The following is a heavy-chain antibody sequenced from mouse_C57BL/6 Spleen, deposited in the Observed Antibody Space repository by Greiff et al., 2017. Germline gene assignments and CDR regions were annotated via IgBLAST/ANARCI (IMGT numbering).Heavy chain of an antibody. V-gene: IGHV1-69*01. CDR3: ARLSYAMGY. CDR1: GYTFTSYW. Sequence: VQLQQPGAELVMPGASVKLSCKASGYTFTSYWMHWVKQRPGQGLEWIGEIDPSDSYTNYNQKFKGKSTLTVDKSSSTAYMQLSSLTSEDSAVYDCARLSYAMGYWGQGTSVTVSS. J-gene: IGHJ4*01. D-gene: IGHD3-2*02. CDR2: IDPSDSYT.